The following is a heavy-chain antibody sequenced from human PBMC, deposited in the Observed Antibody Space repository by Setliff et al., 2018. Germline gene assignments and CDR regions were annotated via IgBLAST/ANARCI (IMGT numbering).Heavy chain of an antibody. V-gene: IGHV4-61*09. CDR2: ISPSGST. D-gene: IGHD3-22*01. CDR3: AREVGISGYYGRSSHYSFDL. CDR1: GASITSGGFY. J-gene: IGHJ3*01. Sequence: SETLSLTCSVSGASITSGGFYWTWIRQPAGKGLEWIGHISPSGSTTYNPSVKSRVTISLDTSKNHFSLKLDSVTAADTAMYYCAREVGISGYYGRSSHYSFDLWGQGKMVTVSS.